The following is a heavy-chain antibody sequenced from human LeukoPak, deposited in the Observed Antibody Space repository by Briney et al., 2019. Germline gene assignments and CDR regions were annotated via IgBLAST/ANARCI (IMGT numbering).Heavy chain of an antibody. CDR2: IYYSGST. CDR3: ARDRIAADS. J-gene: IGHJ5*02. D-gene: IGHD6-6*01. Sequence: PSETLSLTCTVSGCSISSHYWSWIRQPPGKGLEWIGYIYYSGSTNYNPSLKSRVTISVDTSKNQFSLKLSSVTAADTAVYYCARDRIAADSWGQGTLVTVSS. CDR1: GCSISSHY. V-gene: IGHV4-59*11.